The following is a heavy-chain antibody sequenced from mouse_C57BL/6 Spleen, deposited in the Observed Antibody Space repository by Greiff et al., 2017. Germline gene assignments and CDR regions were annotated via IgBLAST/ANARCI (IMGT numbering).Heavy chain of an antibody. CDR1: GYTFTSYT. CDR3: ARRGSEDFDY. D-gene: IGHD3-2*02. V-gene: IGHV1-4*01. Sequence: VKLMESGAELARPGASVKMSCKASGYTFTSYTMHWVKQRPGQGLEWIGYINPSSGYTKYNQKFKDKATLTADKSSSTAYMQLSSLTSEDSAVYYCARRGSEDFDYWGQGTTLTVSS. J-gene: IGHJ2*01. CDR2: INPSSGYT.